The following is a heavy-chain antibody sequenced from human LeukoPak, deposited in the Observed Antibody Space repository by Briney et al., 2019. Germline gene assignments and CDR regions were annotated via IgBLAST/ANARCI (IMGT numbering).Heavy chain of an antibody. CDR2: ITNSGTTI. CDR1: GFTFTDYY. J-gene: IGHJ1*01. V-gene: IGHV3-11*01. CDR3: ARDGHYDILTGYFQD. Sequence: KPGGSLRLSYAASGFTFTDYYMSWIRQAPGKGLEWVSYITNSGTTIYYADSVKGRFTISRDNAKNSLYLQMNSLRAEDTAVYYCARDGHYDILTGYFQDWGQGTLVTVSS. D-gene: IGHD3-9*01.